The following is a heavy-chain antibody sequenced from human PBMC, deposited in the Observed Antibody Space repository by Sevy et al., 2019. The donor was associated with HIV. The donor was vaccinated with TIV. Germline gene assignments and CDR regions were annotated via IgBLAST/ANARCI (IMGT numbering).Heavy chain of an antibody. V-gene: IGHV4-59*02. CDR2: THYSGTY. Sequence: SETLSLTCFASGGTVNNHYWSWIRQSPGKGLEWIGYTHYSGTYSYNPSLKSRLTLSLEMPNNQFSMQLTSVTAADTAIYYCARFDSNFDPRFDPWGQGTLVTVSS. CDR1: GGTVNNHY. CDR3: ARFDSNFDPRFDP. J-gene: IGHJ5*02. D-gene: IGHD2-15*01.